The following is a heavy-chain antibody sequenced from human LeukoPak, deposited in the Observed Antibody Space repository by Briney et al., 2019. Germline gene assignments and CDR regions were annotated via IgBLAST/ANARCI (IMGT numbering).Heavy chain of an antibody. Sequence: ASVKVSCKASGYTFASYDINWVRQATGQGLEWMGYMNPASGNTGYAQKFQGRVTMTTDTSISTAYMELSSIRSEDTAVYYCARVPREIASIWGQGTMVTVSS. CDR1: GYTFASYD. J-gene: IGHJ3*02. D-gene: IGHD3-16*02. V-gene: IGHV1-8*01. CDR2: MNPASGNT. CDR3: ARVPREIASI.